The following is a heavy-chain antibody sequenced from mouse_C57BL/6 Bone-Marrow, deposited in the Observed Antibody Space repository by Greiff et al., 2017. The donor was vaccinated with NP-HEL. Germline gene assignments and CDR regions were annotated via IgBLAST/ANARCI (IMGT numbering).Heavy chain of an antibody. CDR2: ISSGGSYT. CDR3: ARRGGYEEDY. J-gene: IGHJ2*01. Sequence: EVKLVESGGDLVKPGGSLKLSCAASGFTFSSYGMSWVRQTPDKRLEWVATISSGGSYTYYPDSVKGRFTISRDNAKNTLYLQMSSLKSEDTAMYYCARRGGYEEDYWGQGTTLTVSS. D-gene: IGHD2-2*01. CDR1: GFTFSSYG. V-gene: IGHV5-6*02.